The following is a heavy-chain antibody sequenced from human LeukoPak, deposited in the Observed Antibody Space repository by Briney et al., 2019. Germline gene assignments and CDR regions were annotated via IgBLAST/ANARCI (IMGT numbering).Heavy chain of an antibody. CDR1: GVSISSTSYY. Sequence: PSETLSLTCTVSGVSISSTSYYWGSIRQPPGKGLEWNGSIYYSGSTYYNPSLKSRVTISVATSKNQFSLKLNSVTAADTAVYYCSGVADYDFWSGFDHWGQGTLVTASS. V-gene: IGHV4-39*01. J-gene: IGHJ5*02. CDR3: SGVADYDFWSGFDH. CDR2: IYYSGST. D-gene: IGHD3-3*01.